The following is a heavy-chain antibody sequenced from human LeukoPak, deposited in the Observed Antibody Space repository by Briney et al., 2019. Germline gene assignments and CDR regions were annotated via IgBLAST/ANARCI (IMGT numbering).Heavy chain of an antibody. CDR2: INPNSGGT. Sequence: GASAKVSCKASGYTFTGYYMHWVRQAPGQGLEWMGRINPNSGGTNYAQKFQGRVTMTRDTSISTAYMELSRLRSDDTAVYYCARFRMKYSYGLDAFDIWGQGTMVTVSS. CDR3: ARFRMKYSYGLDAFDI. V-gene: IGHV1-2*06. J-gene: IGHJ3*02. D-gene: IGHD5-18*01. CDR1: GYTFTGYY.